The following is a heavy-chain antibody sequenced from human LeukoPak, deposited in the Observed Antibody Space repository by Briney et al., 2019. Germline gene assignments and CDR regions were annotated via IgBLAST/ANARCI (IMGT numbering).Heavy chain of an antibody. Sequence: SETLSLTCTVSGGSIGTYYWSWIRQPPGKGLEWIGYVYYSGTTNYNPSLKSRATISVDTSKNQFSLKLSSVTAADTAVYYCARDKRIWIQLWRDYYYYYYMDVWGKGTTVTVSS. CDR3: ARDKRIWIQLWRDYYYYYYMDV. CDR2: VYYSGTT. V-gene: IGHV4-59*12. D-gene: IGHD5-18*01. J-gene: IGHJ6*03. CDR1: GGSIGTYY.